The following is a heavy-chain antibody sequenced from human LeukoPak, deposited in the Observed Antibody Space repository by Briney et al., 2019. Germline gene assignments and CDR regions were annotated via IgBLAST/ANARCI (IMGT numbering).Heavy chain of an antibody. CDR2: IYYSGST. V-gene: IGHV4-59*01. Sequence: SETLSLTCTVSGGSISGYYWNWIRQSPGKGLEWIGYIYYSGSTSYNPSLTSRVTISVDTSRNQFSLKLSSVTAADTATYYCARVSRGNSVGGDYWGQGTLVTVSS. CDR3: ARVSRGNSVGGDY. CDR1: GGSISGYY. D-gene: IGHD4-23*01. J-gene: IGHJ4*02.